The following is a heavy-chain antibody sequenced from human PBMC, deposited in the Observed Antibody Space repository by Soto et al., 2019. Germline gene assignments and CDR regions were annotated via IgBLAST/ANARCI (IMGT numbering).Heavy chain of an antibody. J-gene: IGHJ3*02. Sequence: GESLKISCKGSGYSFSSYWIGWVRQMPGKGLEWMGIIYPGDSDTRYSPSFQGQVTISADRSISTAYLQWSSLKASDTAMYYCARSPTIFGVVSFEIWGQGTMVSVSS. CDR3: ARSPTIFGVVSFEI. CDR1: GYSFSSYW. V-gene: IGHV5-51*01. D-gene: IGHD3-3*01. CDR2: IYPGDSDT.